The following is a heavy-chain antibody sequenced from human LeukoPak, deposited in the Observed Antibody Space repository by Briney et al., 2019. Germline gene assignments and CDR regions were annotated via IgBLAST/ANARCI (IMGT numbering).Heavy chain of an antibody. D-gene: IGHD2-21*01. V-gene: IGHV3-9*01. Sequence: GGSLRLSCAASGFTFDDYAMHWVRQAPGKGLEWVSGISWNSGSIGYADSVKGRFTISRDNAKNSLYLQMNSLRAEDTALYYCAKDCGLYYYGMDVWGQGTTVTVSS. CDR1: GFTFDDYA. J-gene: IGHJ6*02. CDR3: AKDCGLYYYGMDV. CDR2: ISWNSGSI.